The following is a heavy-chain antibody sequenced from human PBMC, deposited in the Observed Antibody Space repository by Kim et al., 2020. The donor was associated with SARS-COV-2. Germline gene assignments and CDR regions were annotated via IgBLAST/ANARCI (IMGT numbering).Heavy chain of an antibody. D-gene: IGHD3-10*01. Sequence: GGSLRLSCAASGFTFSSYAMSWVRQAPGKGLEWVSAISGSGGSTYYADSVKGRFTISRDNSKNTLYLQMNSLRAEDTAVYYCAIGVRGVKRGFDYWGQGTLVTVSS. CDR3: AIGVRGVKRGFDY. CDR2: ISGSGGST. J-gene: IGHJ4*02. CDR1: GFTFSSYA. V-gene: IGHV3-23*01.